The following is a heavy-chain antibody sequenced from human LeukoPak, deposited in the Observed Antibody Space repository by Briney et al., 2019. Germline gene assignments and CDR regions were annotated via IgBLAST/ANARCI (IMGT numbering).Heavy chain of an antibody. CDR1: GFTFNNNA. CDR3: VRETTSNYGAFDH. V-gene: IGHV3-23*01. D-gene: IGHD3-9*01. Sequence: PGGSLRLSCAASGFTFNNNAMSWVRQSPGKGLEWVSAISGTGGTTYYADSVKGRFTISRDNSKSTVYVQMNSLRAEDTAVYYCVRETTSNYGAFDHWGQGTLVTVSS. CDR2: ISGTGGTT. J-gene: IGHJ3*01.